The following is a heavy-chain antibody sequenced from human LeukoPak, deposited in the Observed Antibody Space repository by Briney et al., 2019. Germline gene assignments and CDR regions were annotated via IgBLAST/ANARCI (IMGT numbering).Heavy chain of an antibody. CDR1: GYSLTELA. CDR2: SDPEDVKT. J-gene: IGHJ4*02. V-gene: IGHV1-24*01. D-gene: IGHD3-22*01. CDR3: ATFQAYANSGHLRPYLDY. Sequence: ASVKVSCKISGYSLTELAIHWVRQAPGKGLEWMGGSDPEDVKTSFAEKFQGRVTFTEDTSTDTAFMELSRLRSDDTAIYYCATFQAYANSGHLRPYLDYWGQGTLVTVSS.